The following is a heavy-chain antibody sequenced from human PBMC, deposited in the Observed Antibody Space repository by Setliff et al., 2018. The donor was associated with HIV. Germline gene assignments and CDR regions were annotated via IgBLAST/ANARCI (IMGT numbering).Heavy chain of an antibody. D-gene: IGHD3-10*01. CDR2: FDHEDGVT. CDR3: ATDPGSLIWFGGSKVNV. CDR1: VYTVAEFS. Sequence: ASVKVSCKVYVYTVAEFSMHWVRQAPGKGLEWVACFDHEDGVTFYEQNFQGRVTMTEDTSTDTAYMERSSLRSEYTAVYYCATDPGSLIWFGGSKVNVWGQGTTVTVSS. J-gene: IGHJ6*02. V-gene: IGHV1-24*01.